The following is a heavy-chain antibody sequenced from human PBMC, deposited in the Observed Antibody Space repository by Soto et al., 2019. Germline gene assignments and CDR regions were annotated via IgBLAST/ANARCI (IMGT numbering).Heavy chain of an antibody. J-gene: IGHJ4*02. CDR2: INPNSGGT. CDR3: ARLVYRGSYVYYFDY. Sequence: QVQLVQSGAEVKKPGPSVKVACKSSGYTFTGYYMHWVRQAPGQGLEWTGWINPNSGGTNYGQKFQGGVTMHRDTPIRTAYMEVGRLRSDHTAVYYCARLVYRGSYVYYFDYWGQGTLVTRSS. CDR1: GYTFTGYY. V-gene: IGHV1-2*02. D-gene: IGHD3-16*01.